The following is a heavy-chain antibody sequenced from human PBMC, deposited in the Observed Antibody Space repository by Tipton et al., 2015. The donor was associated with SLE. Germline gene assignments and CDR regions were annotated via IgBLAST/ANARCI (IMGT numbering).Heavy chain of an antibody. D-gene: IGHD6-19*01. CDR3: ARHGSSAARGYFDY. CDR2: VYYSGKT. V-gene: IGHV4-39*01. Sequence: GWIRQPPGKGLEWIGSVYYSGKTYFNPSLKSRVAISIDTSRNQFSLRLTSVTAADTAVYYCARHGSSAARGYFDYWGQGILVTVSS. J-gene: IGHJ4*02.